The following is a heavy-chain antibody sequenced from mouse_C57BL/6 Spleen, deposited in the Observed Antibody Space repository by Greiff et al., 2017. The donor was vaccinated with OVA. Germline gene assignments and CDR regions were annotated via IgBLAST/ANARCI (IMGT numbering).Heavy chain of an antibody. CDR3: ARDGYYRAMDY. CDR2: INYDGSST. V-gene: IGHV5-16*01. D-gene: IGHD1-1*01. Sequence: EVMLVESEGGLVQPGSSMKLSCTASGFTFSDYYMAWVRQVPEKGLEWVANINYDGSSTYYLDTLKSRFIISRDNAKNILYLQLSSLKSEDTASYHCARDGYYRAMDYWGQGTSVTVSS. CDR1: GFTFSDYY. J-gene: IGHJ4*01.